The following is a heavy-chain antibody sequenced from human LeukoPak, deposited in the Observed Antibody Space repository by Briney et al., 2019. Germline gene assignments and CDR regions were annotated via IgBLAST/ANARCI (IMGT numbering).Heavy chain of an antibody. J-gene: IGHJ6*03. CDR3: AKVEATTARSYYYYYMDV. CDR2: ITTGSSYI. CDR1: VFSFTSYA. Sequence: PGGSLRLSCSASVFSFTSYAMNWVRPALGKGLEWVSSITTGSSYIYYADSVRGGFSGSRDNAKNSLYLEMNNLRAEDTAEYDCAKVEATTARSYYYYYMDVWGKGTTVTVSS. D-gene: IGHD1-1*01. V-gene: IGHV3-21*06.